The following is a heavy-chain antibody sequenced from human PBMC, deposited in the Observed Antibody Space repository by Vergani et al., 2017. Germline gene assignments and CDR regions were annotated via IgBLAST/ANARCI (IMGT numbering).Heavy chain of an antibody. CDR2: IWSKTYGGTT. D-gene: IGHD3-16*01. CDR1: GFTLGDYA. V-gene: IGHV3-49*04. Sequence: EVHLVESGGGLVQPGRSLRLSCSGSGFTLGDYAMTWVRQAPGKGLEWVAFIWSKTYGGTTGYAASVKGRFTISRDDSKSIAYLQMSSLKAEDTAVYYCTRYRLDDSYAYFDYWGQGTLVTVSP. J-gene: IGHJ4*02. CDR3: TRYRLDDSYAYFDY.